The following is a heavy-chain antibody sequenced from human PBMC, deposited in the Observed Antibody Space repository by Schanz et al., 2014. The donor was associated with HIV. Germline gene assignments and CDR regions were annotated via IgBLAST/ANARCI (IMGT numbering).Heavy chain of an antibody. D-gene: IGHD6-19*01. CDR1: GFTFSTYS. V-gene: IGHV3-48*01. Sequence: EVQLVESGGGLVQPGGSLRLSCAASGFTFSTYSMNWVRQAPGKGLEWVSYISSGSSTIYYADSVKGRFTISRDKVKNSLHLQMNSLRSEDTAVYYCVRDAGAQWLDGDNWFDPWGQGTLVTVSS. CDR3: VRDAGAQWLDGDNWFDP. CDR2: ISSGSSTI. J-gene: IGHJ5*02.